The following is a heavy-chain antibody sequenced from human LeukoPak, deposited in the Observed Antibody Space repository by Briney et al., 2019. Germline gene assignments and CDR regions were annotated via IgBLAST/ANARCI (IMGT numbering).Heavy chain of an antibody. CDR1: GGSFSGYF. CDR2: IYYSGST. Sequence: SETLSLTCAVYGGSFSGYFWTWFRQPPGKGLEWIGSIYYSGSTYYNPSLKSRVTISVDTSKNQFSLKLNSVTATDTAVYYCARHYGPWGQGTLVTVSS. J-gene: IGHJ4*02. V-gene: IGHV4-34*01. CDR3: ARHYGP. D-gene: IGHD3-16*01.